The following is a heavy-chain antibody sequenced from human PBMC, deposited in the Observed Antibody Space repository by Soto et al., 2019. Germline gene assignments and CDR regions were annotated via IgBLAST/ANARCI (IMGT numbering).Heavy chain of an antibody. V-gene: IGHV4-4*07. D-gene: IGHD4-17*01. CDR2: IYTSGST. Sequence: SETRSHTCTVSGGSISSYYWSWMGQPAGKGLEWIGRIYTSGSTNYNPSLKSRVTMSVDTSKNQFSLKLSSVTAADTAVYYCARAGDYGDTFDYWGQGTLVTVSS. CDR1: GGSISSYY. CDR3: ARAGDYGDTFDY. J-gene: IGHJ4*02.